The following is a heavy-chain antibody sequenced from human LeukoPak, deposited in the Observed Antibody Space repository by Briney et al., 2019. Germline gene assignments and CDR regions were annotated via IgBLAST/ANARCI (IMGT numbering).Heavy chain of an antibody. D-gene: IGHD1-26*01. CDR3: ARGGGSYSRAFDY. Sequence: GGSLRLSCAASGFTFSSYSMNWDRQAPGKGLEWVSSISSSSSYIYYADSVKGRFTISRDNAKNSLYLQVNSLRAEDTAVYYCARGGGSYSRAFDYWGQGTLVTVSS. CDR1: GFTFSSYS. J-gene: IGHJ4*02. V-gene: IGHV3-21*01. CDR2: ISSSSSYI.